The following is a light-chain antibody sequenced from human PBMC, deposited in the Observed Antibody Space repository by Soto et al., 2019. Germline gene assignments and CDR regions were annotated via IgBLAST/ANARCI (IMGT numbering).Light chain of an antibody. CDR1: TSNIGRNT. J-gene: IGLJ3*02. Sequence: QSVLTQPPSASGTPGQRVTISCSGVTSNIGRNTVNWYHQFPGTAPKLLISSINRRPSGVPDRFSGSKSGTSASLAISGLQAEDDDDYGCAARADSLNEWVFVGGTKVTVL. CDR2: SIN. CDR3: AARADSLNEWV. V-gene: IGLV1-44*01.